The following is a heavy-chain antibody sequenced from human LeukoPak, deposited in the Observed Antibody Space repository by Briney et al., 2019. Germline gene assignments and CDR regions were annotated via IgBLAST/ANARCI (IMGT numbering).Heavy chain of an antibody. D-gene: IGHD1-26*01. CDR3: TRREVGATPDYFDY. Sequence: GGSLRLSCAASGFTFSGSAIHWVRQASGKGLEWVGRIRSKANNYGTTYAASVKGRFTISRDDSKNTAYLQMNSLKTEDTAMYYCTRREVGATPDYFDYWGQRTLVTVSS. J-gene: IGHJ4*02. CDR1: GFTFSGSA. V-gene: IGHV3-73*01. CDR2: IRSKANNYGT.